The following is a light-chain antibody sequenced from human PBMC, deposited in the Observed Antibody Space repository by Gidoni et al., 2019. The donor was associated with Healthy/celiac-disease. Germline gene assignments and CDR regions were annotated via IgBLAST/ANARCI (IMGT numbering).Light chain of an antibody. V-gene: IGKV1-39*01. J-gene: IGKJ1*01. Sequence: DIQMTQSPSSLSASVGDRVTITFRASQSISSYLNWYQQKPGKAPKLLIYAASSLKSGVPSRFSGSGSGTDFNLTISSLQPEDFATYYCQQIYSTPPWTFGQGTKVEIK. CDR3: QQIYSTPPWT. CDR2: AAS. CDR1: QSISSY.